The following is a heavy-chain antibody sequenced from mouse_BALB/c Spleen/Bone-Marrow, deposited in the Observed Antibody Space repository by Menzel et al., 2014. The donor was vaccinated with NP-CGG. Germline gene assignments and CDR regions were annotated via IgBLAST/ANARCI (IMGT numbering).Heavy chain of an antibody. CDR2: IYTNDGST. CDR1: GFTFXTYY. CDR3: ARRAFYALDY. V-gene: IGHV5-6-2*01. J-gene: IGHJ4*01. Sequence: LQQSGGGLVKVGESLKLSCAASGFTFXTYYMSWVRQTPEKRLELVAAIYTNDGSTYYPDTVKGRFAISRDNAKNTLYLQMSSLKSEDTALYYCARRAFYALDYWGQGTSVTVSS.